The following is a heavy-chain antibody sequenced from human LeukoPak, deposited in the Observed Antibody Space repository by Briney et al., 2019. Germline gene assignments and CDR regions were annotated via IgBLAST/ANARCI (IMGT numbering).Heavy chain of an antibody. V-gene: IGHV4-59*01. Sequence: SETLSHTCTVSGGSISNYYWGWIRQPPGKGLEWIGYIYYSGSTNYNPSLQSRLTVSVDTSRNQFSLKLTSVTAADTAKYYCARGDHQLAFDFWGQGTLVTVSS. CDR3: ARGDHQLAFDF. CDR1: GGSISNYY. CDR2: IYYSGST. D-gene: IGHD2-2*01. J-gene: IGHJ5*01.